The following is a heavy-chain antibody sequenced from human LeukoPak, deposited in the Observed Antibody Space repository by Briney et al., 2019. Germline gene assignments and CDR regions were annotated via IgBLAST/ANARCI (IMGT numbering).Heavy chain of an antibody. CDR3: ARDCTGGTCYDAFDI. Sequence: PGGSPRLSCAASGFSVSSNYMSWVPQAPGKGLEWVSVIYSGGSTYYADSVKGRFTISRDNSKNTLYLQMNSLRAGDTAVYYCARDCTGGTCYDAFDIWGQGTLVTVSS. D-gene: IGHD2-15*01. CDR2: IYSGGST. V-gene: IGHV3-53*05. J-gene: IGHJ3*02. CDR1: GFSVSSNY.